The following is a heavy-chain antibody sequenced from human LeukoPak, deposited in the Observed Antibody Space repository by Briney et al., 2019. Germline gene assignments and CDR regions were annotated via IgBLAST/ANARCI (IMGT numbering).Heavy chain of an antibody. CDR3: ARDPTDTAMDTWGDY. V-gene: IGHV3-7*01. CDR1: GFTFSSYW. Sequence: PGGSLRLSCAASGFTFSSYWMVWVRQAPGKGLEWVARIKQDGSEKYYVDSMMGRFTISRDNAKNSLYLQMNSLRAEDTAAYYCARDPTDTAMDTWGDYWGQGTLVTVSS. CDR2: IKQDGSEK. D-gene: IGHD5-18*01. J-gene: IGHJ4*02.